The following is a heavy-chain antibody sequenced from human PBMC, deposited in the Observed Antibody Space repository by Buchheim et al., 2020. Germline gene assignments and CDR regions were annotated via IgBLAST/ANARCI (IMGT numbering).Heavy chain of an antibody. CDR1: GGSVSNDGYS. Sequence: QLQLRESGSGLMKPSQTLSLTCTVSGGSVSNDGYSWSWIRQPPGKGLEWIGYIHHSGGTDYNPSLKIRVTISVDRSKNQFSLKLTSVTAADTAVYYCARGGTVPYYYYGMDVWGQGTT. J-gene: IGHJ6*02. CDR2: IHHSGGT. D-gene: IGHD4-17*01. CDR3: ARGGTVPYYYYGMDV. V-gene: IGHV4-30-2*01.